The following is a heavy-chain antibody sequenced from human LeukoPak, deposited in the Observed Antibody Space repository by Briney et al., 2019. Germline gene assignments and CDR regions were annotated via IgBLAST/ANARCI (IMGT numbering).Heavy chain of an antibody. J-gene: IGHJ4*02. D-gene: IGHD3-22*01. CDR3: LRGDSRDF. CDR1: GFAFSSYT. V-gene: IGHV3-21*06. CDR2: INSGGSTT. Sequence: GGSLRLSCAACGFAFSSYTMNWARQAPGKGLEWVASINSGGSTTHYADSVKGRFTISRDNDQNVLYLQMNGLRADDAAVCYCLRGDSRDFWGQGTLVTVSS.